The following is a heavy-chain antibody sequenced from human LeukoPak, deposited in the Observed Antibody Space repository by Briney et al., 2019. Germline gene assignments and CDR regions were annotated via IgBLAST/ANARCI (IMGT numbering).Heavy chain of an antibody. J-gene: IGHJ5*02. Sequence: SETLSLTCTVSGGSISSYYWSWIRQPPGKGLEWIGYIYYSGSTNYNPSLKSRVTISVDTSKNQFFLKLSSVTAADTAVYYCARRVNYDFWSGYPPRGGPAFDPWGQGTLVTVSS. CDR1: GGSISSYY. CDR3: ARRVNYDFWSGYPPRGGPAFDP. V-gene: IGHV4-59*08. CDR2: IYYSGST. D-gene: IGHD3-3*01.